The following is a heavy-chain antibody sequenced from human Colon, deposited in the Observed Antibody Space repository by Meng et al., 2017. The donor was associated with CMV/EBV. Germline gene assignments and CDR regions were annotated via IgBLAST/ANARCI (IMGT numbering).Heavy chain of an antibody. D-gene: IGHD2-21*01. Sequence: SGDYIDTGDYYWSWIRQPPGKGLEWIGYINNLGDTYYNASLRRRLAISIDTSKNQFSLSLRSVTAADTAVYYCARGSVIASAVSFDHWGQGTLVTVSS. CDR1: GDYIDTGDYY. CDR2: INNLGDT. J-gene: IGHJ4*02. V-gene: IGHV4-30-4*01. CDR3: ARGSVIASAVSFDH.